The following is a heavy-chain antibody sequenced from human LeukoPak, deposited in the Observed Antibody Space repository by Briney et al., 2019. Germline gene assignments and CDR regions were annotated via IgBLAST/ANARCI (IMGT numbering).Heavy chain of an antibody. J-gene: IGHJ4*02. V-gene: IGHV3-30*18. CDR1: GFTFSSYG. CDR3: AKVDIVATIDAGRLVDY. CDR2: ISNDGSNK. D-gene: IGHD5-12*01. Sequence: GRSLRLSCAASGFTFSSYGMQWFRQAPDKGLEWVAAISNDGSNKYYADSVKGRFTISRDNSKNTLYLQMNSLRAEDTAVYYCAKVDIVATIDAGRLVDYWGQGTLVTVSS.